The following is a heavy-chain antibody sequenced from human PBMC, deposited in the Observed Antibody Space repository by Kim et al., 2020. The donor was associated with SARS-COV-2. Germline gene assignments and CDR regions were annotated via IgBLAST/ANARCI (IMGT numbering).Heavy chain of an antibody. V-gene: IGHV4-59*01. Sequence: SETLSLTCTVSGCSISSDYYCCILRQPPGRLVWSGGSYYRRGSTYNNPLNNRVTITVEATKNQLSLMLSTLTAAATAVDYYARRDDSGVLCFVCDFDYWG. CDR2: SYYRRGS. CDR1: GCSISSDY. D-gene: IGHD5-12*01. CDR3: ARRDDSGVLCFVCDFDY. J-gene: IGHJ4*01.